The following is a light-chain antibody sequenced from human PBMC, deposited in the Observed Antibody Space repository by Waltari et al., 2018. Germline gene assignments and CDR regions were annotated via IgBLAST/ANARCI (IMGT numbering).Light chain of an antibody. CDR1: QSIRND. J-gene: IGKJ2*01. CDR3: LQDYNYPYT. V-gene: IGKV1-6*01. CDR2: AAS. Sequence: IQMTQSPSSLSASVQNRVPITCRASQSIRNDLGWYQQKPGKAPKLLIYAASSLQSGVPSRFSGSGSGTDFTLTISSLQPEDFATYYCLQDYNYPYTIGQGTKLEIK.